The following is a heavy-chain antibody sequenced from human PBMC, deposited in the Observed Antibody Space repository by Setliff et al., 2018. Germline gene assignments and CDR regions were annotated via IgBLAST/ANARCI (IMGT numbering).Heavy chain of an antibody. D-gene: IGHD6-13*01. V-gene: IGHV4-34*01. J-gene: IGHJ4*02. Sequence: SETLSLTCAVYGGSFSGYYWSWIRQPPGKGLEWIGEINHSGSTNYNPSLKSRVTISVDTSKNQFSLKLSSVTAADTAVYSCARGGRISYRPSTSWYILDYWGQGTLVTVSS. CDR3: ARGGRISYRPSTSWYILDY. CDR2: INHSGST. CDR1: GGSFSGYY.